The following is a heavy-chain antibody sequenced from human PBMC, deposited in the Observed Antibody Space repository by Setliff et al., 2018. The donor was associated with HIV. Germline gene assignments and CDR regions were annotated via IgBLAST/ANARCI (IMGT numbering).Heavy chain of an antibody. V-gene: IGHV4-59*12. D-gene: IGHD1-26*01. CDR3: ARSTVGAGASFP. CDR2: ISHSGNT. Sequence: SETLSLTGNGSGDSSNTNYWSWIRQPPGKGLEWIGCISHSGNTNFNPSLNSRVTISLDTSKNQFSLRLTSLTAADTAIYYCARSTVGAGASFPWGRGILVTVSS. J-gene: IGHJ5*02. CDR1: GDSSNTNY.